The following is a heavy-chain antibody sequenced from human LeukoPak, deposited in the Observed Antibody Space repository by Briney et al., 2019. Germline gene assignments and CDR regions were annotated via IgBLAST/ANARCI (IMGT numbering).Heavy chain of an antibody. D-gene: IGHD3-3*01. CDR2: ISSSSSCI. Sequence: GGSLRLSCAASGCTFSSYSMNWVRQAPGKGLEWVSSISSSSSCIYYADSVKGRFTISRDNAKNSLYLQMNSLRAEDTAVYYCASSDFWSGYYDYWGQGTLVTVSS. CDR1: GCTFSSYS. CDR3: ASSDFWSGYYDY. J-gene: IGHJ4*02. V-gene: IGHV3-21*01.